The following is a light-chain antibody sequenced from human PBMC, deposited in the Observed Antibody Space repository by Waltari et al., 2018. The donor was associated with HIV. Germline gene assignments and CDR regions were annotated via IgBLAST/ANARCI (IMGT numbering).Light chain of an antibody. CDR2: WAS. CDR1: QNILYNSNNKNY. J-gene: IGKJ5*01. Sequence: GERATINCRSSQNILYNSNNKNYFAWYQQKPGQSPKLLIYWASTRESGVPDRFSGSGSGTDFTLTINSLQAEDVAVYYCQQFYSTPPTFGQGTRLEIK. V-gene: IGKV4-1*01. CDR3: QQFYSTPPT.